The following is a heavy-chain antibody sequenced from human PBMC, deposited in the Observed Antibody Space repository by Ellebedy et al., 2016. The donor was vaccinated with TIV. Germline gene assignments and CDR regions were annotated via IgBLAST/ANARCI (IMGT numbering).Heavy chain of an antibody. Sequence: MPSETLSLTCTVSGGSISSGTSYGGWIRQPPGKGLEWIGSMHYDGTTHFNPSLRSRVTMSLDTSKSKNQFSMKLSSVSASDTAVYYCARYVGATAEFDPWGQGTPVTVSS. CDR2: MHYDGTT. CDR3: ARYVGATAEFDP. D-gene: IGHD1-26*01. V-gene: IGHV4-39*07. J-gene: IGHJ5*02. CDR1: GGSISSGTSY.